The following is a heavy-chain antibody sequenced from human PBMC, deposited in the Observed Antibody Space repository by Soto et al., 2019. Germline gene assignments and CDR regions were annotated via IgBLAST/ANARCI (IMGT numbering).Heavy chain of an antibody. J-gene: IGHJ4*02. CDR2: TTGSNNNR. CDR3: AKLPQYDILTGYLNYFDY. V-gene: IGHV3-23*01. D-gene: IGHD3-9*01. CDR1: GFTFNSYD. Sequence: PGGSLRLSCAASGFTFNSYDMYWVRQAPGKGPEWVATTTGSNNNRYYADSVKGRFTISRDISMNTLYLQMNSLRGEDTAVYYCAKLPQYDILTGYLNYFDYWGQGTLVTVSS.